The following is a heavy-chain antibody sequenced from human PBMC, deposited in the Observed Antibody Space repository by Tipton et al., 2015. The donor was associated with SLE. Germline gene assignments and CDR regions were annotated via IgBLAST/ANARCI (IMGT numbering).Heavy chain of an antibody. D-gene: IGHD3-22*01. CDR3: ARSIGFSDRSVDS. CDR1: GYNFPSYY. Sequence: QLVQSGAEVKQPGESVKMSCKGSGYNFPSYYIGWVRRVPGKGLEWMGLIYPGASETRYSPSFQGQVIISADKSLSTAYLQLSSLKASDTAMYYCARSIGFSDRSVDSWGQGAPVAVSS. J-gene: IGHJ4*02. CDR2: IYPGASET. V-gene: IGHV5-51*03.